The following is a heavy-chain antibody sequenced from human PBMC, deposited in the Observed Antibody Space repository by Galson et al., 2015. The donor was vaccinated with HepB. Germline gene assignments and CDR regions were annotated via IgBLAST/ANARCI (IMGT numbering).Heavy chain of an antibody. CDR1: GGTFSSYA. V-gene: IGHV1-69*13. J-gene: IGHJ4*02. Sequence: SVKVSCKASGGTFSSYAISWVRQAPGQGLEWMGGIIPIFGTANYAQKFQGRVTITADESTSTAYMELSSLRSEDTAVYYCARGLDLQLALFDYWGQGTLVTVSS. D-gene: IGHD6-6*01. CDR3: ARGLDLQLALFDY. CDR2: IIPIFGTA.